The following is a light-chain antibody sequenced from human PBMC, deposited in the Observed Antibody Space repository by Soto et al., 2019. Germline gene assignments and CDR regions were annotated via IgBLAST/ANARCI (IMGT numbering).Light chain of an antibody. CDR2: AVS. V-gene: IGLV2-14*01. CDR1: SSDVGAFSY. CDR3: SSYTTSSSWL. J-gene: IGLJ7*01. Sequence: QSALTQPASVSGSPGQSITISCTGSSSDVGAFSYVSWYQQHPGKAPKLMIYAVSDRPSGVSNRFSGSKSGNTASLTISGLQAGDEGDYYCSSYTTSSSWLFGGGTQLTVL.